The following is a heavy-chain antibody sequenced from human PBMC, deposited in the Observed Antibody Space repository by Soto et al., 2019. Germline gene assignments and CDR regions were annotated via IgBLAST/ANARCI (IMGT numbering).Heavy chain of an antibody. CDR2: ISAYNGNT. J-gene: IGHJ6*03. CDR3: ARGYSGYDLGLDYYYYYMDV. D-gene: IGHD5-12*01. V-gene: IGHV1-18*01. Sequence: ASVKVSYQASGYTFTSYGISWVRQAPGQGLEWMGWISAYNGNTNYAQKLQGRVTMTTDTSTSTAYMELRSLRSDDTAVYYCARGYSGYDLGLDYYYYYMDVWGKGTTVTVSS. CDR1: GYTFTSYG.